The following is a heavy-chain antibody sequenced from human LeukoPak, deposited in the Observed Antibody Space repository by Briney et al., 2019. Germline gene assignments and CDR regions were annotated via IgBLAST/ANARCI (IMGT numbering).Heavy chain of an antibody. CDR1: GGSISSYY. CDR2: IYTSGST. CDR3: ARSMKTGTTYAFDI. Sequence: PSETLSLTCTVSGGSISSYYWSWIRQPAGKGLEWIGRIYTSGSTNYNPSLKSRVTMSVDTSKNQFSLKLSSVTAADTAVYYCARSMKTGTTYAFDIWGQGTMVTVSS. J-gene: IGHJ3*02. D-gene: IGHD1-1*01. V-gene: IGHV4-4*07.